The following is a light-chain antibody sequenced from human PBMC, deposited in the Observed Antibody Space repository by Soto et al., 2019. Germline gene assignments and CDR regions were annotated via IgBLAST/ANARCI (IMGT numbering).Light chain of an antibody. CDR1: QSLLHTNGYSY. V-gene: IGKV2-28*01. Sequence: IVMTQSPLSLPVTPGEPASISCRSSQSLLHTNGYSYLDWYLQKPGQSPQLLIYLGSNRASGVPDRFSGSGSGTDFTLKISRVEAEYVGVYYCMQALQAWTFGQGTKVEIK. J-gene: IGKJ1*01. CDR3: MQALQAWT. CDR2: LGS.